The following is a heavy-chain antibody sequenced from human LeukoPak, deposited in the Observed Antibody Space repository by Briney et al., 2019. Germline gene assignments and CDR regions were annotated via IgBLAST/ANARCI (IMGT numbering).Heavy chain of an antibody. CDR2: IKQDGSEK. CDR1: IFTLSSYW. CDR3: AISVAGQRGYFDY. D-gene: IGHD6-19*01. J-gene: IGHJ4*02. V-gene: IGHV3-7*01. Sequence: PGGSLRLSCAASIFTLSSYWMSWVRQAPGKGLEWVANIKQDGSEKYYVDSVKGRFTISRDNAKNSLYLQMNSLRAEDTAVYYCAISVAGQRGYFDYWGQGTLVTVSS.